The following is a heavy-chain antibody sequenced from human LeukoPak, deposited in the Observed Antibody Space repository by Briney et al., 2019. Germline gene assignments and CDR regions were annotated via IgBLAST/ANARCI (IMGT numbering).Heavy chain of an antibody. V-gene: IGHV4-39*07. Sequence: PSETLSLTCSVSGGSISSSGYSWGWIRQPPGKGLEWIGIISYSGSTYYNPSLKSRVTISVDTSKNQFSLKLSSVTAADTAVYYCARVRSYYYYMDVWGKGTTVTVSS. CDR3: ARVRSYYYYMDV. CDR2: ISYSGST. J-gene: IGHJ6*03. CDR1: GGSISSSGYS.